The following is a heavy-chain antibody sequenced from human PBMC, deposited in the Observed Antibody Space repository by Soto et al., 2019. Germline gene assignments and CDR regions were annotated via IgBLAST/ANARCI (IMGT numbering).Heavy chain of an antibody. V-gene: IGHV4-34*01. CDR2: INHSGST. D-gene: IGHD3-10*01. CDR1: GGSFSGYY. Sequence: SETLSLTCAVYGGSFSGYYWSWIRQPPGKGLEWIGEINHSGSTNYNPSLKSRVTISVDTSKNQFSLKLSSVTAADTAVYYCARDRATMVRGVITRWFDPLGQGTLVTVS. CDR3: ARDRATMVRGVITRWFDP. J-gene: IGHJ5*02.